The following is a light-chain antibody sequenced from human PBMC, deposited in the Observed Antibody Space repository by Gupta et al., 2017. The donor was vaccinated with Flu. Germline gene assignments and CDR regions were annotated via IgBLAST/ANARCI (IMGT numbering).Light chain of an antibody. CDR3: QQRRSWPIT. Sequence: EIVLTQSPATLSLSPGERATLSCRASQSVSSYLAWYQQKPGQAPRLPIYDASNRATGIPARFSGSGSGTDFTLTISSLEPEDFAVYYCQQRRSWPITFGQGTRLEIK. CDR1: QSVSSY. J-gene: IGKJ5*01. CDR2: DAS. V-gene: IGKV3-11*01.